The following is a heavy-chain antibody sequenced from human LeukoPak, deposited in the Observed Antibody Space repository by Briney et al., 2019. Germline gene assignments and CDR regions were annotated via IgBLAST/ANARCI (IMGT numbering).Heavy chain of an antibody. J-gene: IGHJ6*02. Sequence: SETLSLTCTVSGGSISSYYWSWIRQPAGKGLEWIGRIYTSGSTNYNPSLKSRGPMSVDTSKNQFSLKLSSVTAADTAVYYCARDTPQDGIAARWMDVWGQGTTVTVSS. CDR1: GGSISSYY. D-gene: IGHD6-13*01. V-gene: IGHV4-4*07. CDR3: ARDTPQDGIAARWMDV. CDR2: IYTSGST.